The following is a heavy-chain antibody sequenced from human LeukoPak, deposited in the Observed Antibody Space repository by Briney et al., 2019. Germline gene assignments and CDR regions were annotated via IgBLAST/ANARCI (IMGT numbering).Heavy chain of an antibody. CDR2: INQDGSEK. CDR3: ARGGSDSSWFWVY. V-gene: IGHV3-7*01. CDR1: GFSLSYYW. D-gene: IGHD6-13*01. Sequence: PGGSLRLSCTASGFSLSYYWMTWVRQVPGKGLEWVANINQDGSEKYYVDSVRGRFTISRDNAKNSLYLQINSLRDEDRAVYYCARGGSDSSWFWVYWGQGTLVTVSS. J-gene: IGHJ4*02.